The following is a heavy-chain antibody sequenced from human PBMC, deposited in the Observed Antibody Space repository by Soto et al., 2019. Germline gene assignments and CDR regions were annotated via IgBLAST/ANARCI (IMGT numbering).Heavy chain of an antibody. CDR1: GDTISTGGYS. CDR3: ARRWGRTFDF. D-gene: IGHD7-27*01. J-gene: IGHJ4*02. Sequence: SETLSLTCGVSGDTISTGGYSWAWIRQPPGKALEWIGHTYHSGNPYYNPSLKSRVIISVDTSKNQFSLKLSSVTAADTAVYYCARRWGRTFDFWGQGTLVTVSS. CDR2: TYHSGNP. V-gene: IGHV4-30-2*01.